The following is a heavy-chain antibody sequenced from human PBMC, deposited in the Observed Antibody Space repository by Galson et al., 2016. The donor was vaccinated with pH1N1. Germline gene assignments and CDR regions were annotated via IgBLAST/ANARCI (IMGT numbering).Heavy chain of an antibody. CDR3: TRDLGRRREY. CDR1: GYTFTTNY. D-gene: IGHD1-26*01. J-gene: IGHJ4*02. V-gene: IGHV1-46*01. CDR2: IDPSGGGT. Sequence: SCKASGYTFTTNYIHWVRQAPGQGLEWMGVIDPSGGGTTYAQKFQARVTMTRDTSTSTVYMDLSSLKSEDTAVYYCTRDLGRRREYWGQGTLVTVSS.